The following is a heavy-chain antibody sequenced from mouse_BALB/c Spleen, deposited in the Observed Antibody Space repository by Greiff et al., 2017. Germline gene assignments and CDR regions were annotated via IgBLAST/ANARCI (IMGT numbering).Heavy chain of an antibody. J-gene: IGHJ2*01. CDR1: GFTFSSFG. Sequence: EVQRVESGGGLVQPGGSRKLSCAASGFTFSSFGMHWVRQAPEKGLEWVAYISSGSSTIYYADTVKGRFTISRDNPKNTLFLQMTSLRSEDTAMYYCARELGLYYFDYWGQGTTLTVSS. V-gene: IGHV5-17*02. CDR3: ARELGLYYFDY. CDR2: ISSGSSTI. D-gene: IGHD4-1*01.